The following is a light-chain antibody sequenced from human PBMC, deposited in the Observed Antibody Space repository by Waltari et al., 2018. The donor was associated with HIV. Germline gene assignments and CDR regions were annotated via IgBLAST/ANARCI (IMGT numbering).Light chain of an antibody. Sequence: DIQMTQSPSSLSASVGDRVTITCRASPGISNYLAWYQQKPGKVPKLLIYAASTLQSGAPSRFSGSGSGTDFTLTISSLQPEDVATYYCQKYNSAPWTFDQGTKVEIK. J-gene: IGKJ1*01. CDR3: QKYNSAPWT. CDR2: AAS. V-gene: IGKV1-27*01. CDR1: PGISNY.